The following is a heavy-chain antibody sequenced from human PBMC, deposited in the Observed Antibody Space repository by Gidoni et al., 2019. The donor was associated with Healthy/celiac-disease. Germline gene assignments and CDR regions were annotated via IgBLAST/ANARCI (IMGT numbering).Heavy chain of an antibody. CDR2: ISSSSSTI. D-gene: IGHD3-10*01. CDR3: ARVGGYYGSGPVGNWFDP. J-gene: IGHJ5*02. V-gene: IGHV3-48*01. CDR1: VFTFSSYS. Sequence: EVQLVESGGGLVQPGGSLRLSCAASVFTFSSYSMNWVRQAPGKGLDWGLYISSSSSTIYYADSVKGRFTISRDNAKNSLYLQMNSLRAEDTAVYYCARVGGYYGSGPVGNWFDPWGQGTLVTVSS.